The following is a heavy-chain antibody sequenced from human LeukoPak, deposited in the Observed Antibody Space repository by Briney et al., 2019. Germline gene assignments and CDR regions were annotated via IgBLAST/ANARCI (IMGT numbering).Heavy chain of an antibody. CDR1: GYTFTGYY. CDR3: ARGLTYSSSNDAFDI. D-gene: IGHD6-6*01. CDR2: INPNSGGT. V-gene: IGHV1-2*02. Sequence: ASVKVSCKASGYTFTGYYMHWVRQAPGQGLEWMGWINPNSGGTNYAQKFQGRVTMTRDTSISTAYMELSRLRSDDTAVYYCARGLTYSSSNDAFDIWGQGTMVTVSS. J-gene: IGHJ3*02.